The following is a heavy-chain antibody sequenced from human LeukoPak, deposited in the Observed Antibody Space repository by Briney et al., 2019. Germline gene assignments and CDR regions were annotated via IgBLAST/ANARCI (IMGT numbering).Heavy chain of an antibody. J-gene: IGHJ4*02. CDR2: IRYDGSNK. CDR1: GFTFSSYG. CDR3: AKEENPDIVVVPPFDY. V-gene: IGHV3-30*02. D-gene: IGHD3-22*01. Sequence: GGSLRLSCAASGFTFSSYGMHWVRQAPGKGLEWVAFIRYDGSNKYYADSVKGRFTISRDNSKNTLYLQMNSLRAEDTAVYYCAKEENPDIVVVPPFDYWGQGTLVTVSS.